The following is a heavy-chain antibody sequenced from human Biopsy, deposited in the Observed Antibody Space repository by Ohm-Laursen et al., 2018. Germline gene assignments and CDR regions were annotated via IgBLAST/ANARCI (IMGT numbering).Heavy chain of an antibody. Sequence: TLSLTCTVSGGSITDDYWSWIRQSPGKGLEWIGFISKGGDTNYNPSLRGRVTISVDTSKKQFSLKLSSVTAADTAVFFCARLYRLDDYWNDDPPDAFDVWGQGTRVTVSS. CDR3: ARLYRLDDYWNDDPPDAFDV. J-gene: IGHJ3*01. CDR2: ISKGGDT. V-gene: IGHV4-59*01. CDR1: GGSITDDY. D-gene: IGHD3-3*01.